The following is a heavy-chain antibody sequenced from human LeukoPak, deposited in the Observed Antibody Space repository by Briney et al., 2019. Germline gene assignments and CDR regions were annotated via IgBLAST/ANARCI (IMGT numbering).Heavy chain of an antibody. J-gene: IGHJ6*02. CDR1: GFTFDDYA. CDR2: IIGDGGST. V-gene: IGHV3-43*02. CDR3: AKDRYDILTGIHYYGMDV. D-gene: IGHD3-9*01. Sequence: GGSLRLSCAASGFTFDDYAMHWVRQAQGKGLEWFSLIIGDGGSTYYADSVKGRFTISRDNSKNSLYLQMNSLRTEDTALYYCAKDRYDILTGIHYYGMDVWGQGTTVTVSS.